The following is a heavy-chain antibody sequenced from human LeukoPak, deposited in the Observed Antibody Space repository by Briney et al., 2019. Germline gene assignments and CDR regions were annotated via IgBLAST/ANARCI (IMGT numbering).Heavy chain of an antibody. CDR1: GGSISSYY. V-gene: IGHV4-59*01. J-gene: IGHJ4*02. Sequence: SETLSLTCTVPGGSISSYYWTWIRQPPGKGLEWIGYIYYSGSTKFNPSLKSRVTISVDTSKNQFSLKLSSVTAADTAVYYCARGGGVTYYDSTGYLWYFDYWGQGTLVTVSS. D-gene: IGHD3-22*01. CDR2: IYYSGST. CDR3: ARGGGVTYYDSTGYLWYFDY.